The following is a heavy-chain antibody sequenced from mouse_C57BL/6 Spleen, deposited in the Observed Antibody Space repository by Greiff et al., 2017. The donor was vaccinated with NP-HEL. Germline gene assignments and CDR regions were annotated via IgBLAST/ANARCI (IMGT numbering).Heavy chain of an antibody. J-gene: IGHJ1*03. CDR3: ARPGGLYDYASWYFDV. D-gene: IGHD2-4*01. Sequence: EVKLVESGGGLVQPGGSLKLSCAASGFTFSDYYMYWVRQTPEKRLEWVAYISNGGGSTYYPDTVKGRFTISRDNAKNTLYLQMSRLKSEDTAMYYCARPGGLYDYASWYFDVWGTGTTVTVSS. V-gene: IGHV5-12*01. CDR1: GFTFSDYY. CDR2: ISNGGGST.